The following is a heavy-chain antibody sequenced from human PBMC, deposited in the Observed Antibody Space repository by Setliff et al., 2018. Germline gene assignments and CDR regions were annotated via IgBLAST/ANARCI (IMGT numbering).Heavy chain of an antibody. V-gene: IGHV3-21*01. J-gene: IGHJ6*03. CDR3: ARSSAPIKRDYMDV. CDR1: GFTFSRYS. Sequence: GGSLRLSCAASGFTFSRYSMNWVRQAPGKGLEWVSSISSSSSYIYYADSVKGRFTISRDNAKNSLYLQMNSLSADDAAVYYCARSSAPIKRDYMDVWGKGTTVTVSS. CDR2: ISSSSSYI. D-gene: IGHD2-2*02.